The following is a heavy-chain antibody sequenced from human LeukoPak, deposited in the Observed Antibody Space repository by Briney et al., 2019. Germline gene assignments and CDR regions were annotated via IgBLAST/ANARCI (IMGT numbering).Heavy chain of an antibody. J-gene: IGHJ4*02. V-gene: IGHV3-21*01. Sequence: GSLRLSCAASGFTFSSYGMHWVRQAPGKGLEWVSSITASSTAIYSADSVKGRFTISRDNAKNFLYLQMNSLRAEDTAVYYCARTYYDILTGYNPYFDYWGQGILVTVSS. CDR3: ARTYYDILTGYNPYFDY. D-gene: IGHD3-9*01. CDR2: ITASSTAI. CDR1: GFTFSSYG.